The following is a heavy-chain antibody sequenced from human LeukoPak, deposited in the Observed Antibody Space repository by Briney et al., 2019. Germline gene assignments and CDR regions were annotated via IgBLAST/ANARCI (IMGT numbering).Heavy chain of an antibody. V-gene: IGHV3-15*01. J-gene: IGHJ4*02. D-gene: IGHD3-10*01. CDR1: GFTFNNAW. CDR3: ILGLGVRGVNTPYY. Sequence: PGGSLRLSCAGSGFTFNNAWMTWVRQAPGKGLEWVGRIKSKTDGGATDYAAPVKGRFTISRDDSKDTLYLLMNSLKTEDTAVYYCILGLGVRGVNTPYYRGQGTLVTVSS. CDR2: IKSKTDGGAT.